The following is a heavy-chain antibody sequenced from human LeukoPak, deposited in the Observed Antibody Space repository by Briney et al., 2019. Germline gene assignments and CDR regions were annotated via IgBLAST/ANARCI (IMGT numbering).Heavy chain of an antibody. D-gene: IGHD3-22*01. CDR3: AKANGYYSD. Sequence: GGSLRLSCAASGFTFSNYGMNWVRQAPGKGLEWVAGIRGNGDTTYYADSVKGRFTISRDNSKNTLSLQLSSLRAEDTAAYYCAKANGYYSDWGQGTLVTVSS. V-gene: IGHV3-23*01. J-gene: IGHJ4*02. CDR1: GFTFSNYG. CDR2: IRGNGDTT.